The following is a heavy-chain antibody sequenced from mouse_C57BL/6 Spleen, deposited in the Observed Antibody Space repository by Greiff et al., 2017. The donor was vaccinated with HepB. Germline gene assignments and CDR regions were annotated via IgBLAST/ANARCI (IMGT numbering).Heavy chain of an antibody. J-gene: IGHJ4*01. V-gene: IGHV1-4*01. CDR3: ARDYAPYYYAMDY. D-gene: IGHD1-1*01. CDR1: GYTFTSYT. CDR2: INPSSGYT. Sequence: VQLVESGAELARPGASVKMSCKASGYTFTSYTMHWVKQRPGQGLEWIGYINPSSGYTKYNQKFKDKATLTADKSSSTAYMQLSSLTSEDSAVYYCARDYAPYYYAMDYWGQGTSVTVSS.